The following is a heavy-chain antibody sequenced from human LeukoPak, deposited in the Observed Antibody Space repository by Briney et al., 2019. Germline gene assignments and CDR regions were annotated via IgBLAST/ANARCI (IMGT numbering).Heavy chain of an antibody. D-gene: IGHD3-22*01. CDR3: ARSYYDSSGYYPALGY. CDR2: ISGSGGST. V-gene: IGHV3-23*01. J-gene: IGHJ4*02. CDR1: GFTFNSYA. Sequence: TGGSLRLSCAASGFTFNSYAMSWVRQAPGKGLEWVSAISGSGGSTFYADSVKGRLTISRDNSKNTLYLQMSSLRAEDTAVYYCARSYYDSSGYYPALGYWGQGTLVTVSS.